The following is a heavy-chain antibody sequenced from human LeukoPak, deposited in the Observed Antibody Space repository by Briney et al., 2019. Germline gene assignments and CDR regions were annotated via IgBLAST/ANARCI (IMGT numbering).Heavy chain of an antibody. CDR3: ATDRSWEQWLVHS. Sequence: EASVKVSCKFSGYTLTELSMHWVRQAPGKGLEWMGGFDPEDGETIYAQKFQGRVTMTEDTSTDTAYMELSSLRSEDTAVYYCATDRSWEQWLVHSWGQGTLVTVSS. V-gene: IGHV1-24*01. CDR2: FDPEDGET. J-gene: IGHJ4*02. D-gene: IGHD6-19*01. CDR1: GYTLTELS.